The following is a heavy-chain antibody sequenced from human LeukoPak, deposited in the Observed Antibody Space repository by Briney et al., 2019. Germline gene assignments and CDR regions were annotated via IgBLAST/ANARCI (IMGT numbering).Heavy chain of an antibody. D-gene: IGHD6-13*01. CDR1: GFTFSSYA. J-gene: IGHJ3*02. CDR3: AKPIAAAGADAFDI. Sequence: GGSLRLSCAASGFTFSSYAMSWVRQAPGKGLEWVSAISGNGGNTYYADSVKGRFTISRDNSKKTLYLQMNSLRAEDTAVYYCAKPIAAAGADAFDIWGQGTMVTVSS. CDR2: ISGNGGNT. V-gene: IGHV3-23*01.